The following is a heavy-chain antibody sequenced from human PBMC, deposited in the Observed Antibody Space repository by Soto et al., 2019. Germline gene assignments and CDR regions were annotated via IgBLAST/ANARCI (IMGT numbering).Heavy chain of an antibody. V-gene: IGHV1-69*13. CDR2: IIPIFGTA. J-gene: IGHJ6*02. Sequence: ASVKVSCKASGGTFSSYAISWVRQAPGQGLEWMGGIIPIFGTANYAQKFQGRVTITADESTSTAYMELSSLRSEDTAVYYCASNLPITMVRGVSTLVAYGMDVWGQGTTVT. CDR3: ASNLPITMVRGVSTLVAYGMDV. D-gene: IGHD3-10*01. CDR1: GGTFSSYA.